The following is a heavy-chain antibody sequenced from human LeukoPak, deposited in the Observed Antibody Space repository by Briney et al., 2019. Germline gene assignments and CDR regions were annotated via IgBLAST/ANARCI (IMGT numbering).Heavy chain of an antibody. J-gene: IGHJ4*02. V-gene: IGHV4-34*01. CDR1: GGSFRGYY. CDR3: ARVAVGAAAPLDY. CDR2: INHSGST. Sequence: SETLSLTCAVYGGSFRGYYWSWIRQPPGKGLEWIGEINHSGSTNYNPSLKSRVTISVDTSKNQFSLKLSSVTAADTAVYYCARVAVGAAAPLDYWGQGTLVTVSS. D-gene: IGHD6-13*01.